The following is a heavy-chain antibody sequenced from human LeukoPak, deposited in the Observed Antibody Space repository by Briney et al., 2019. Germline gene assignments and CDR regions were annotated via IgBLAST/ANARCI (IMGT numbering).Heavy chain of an antibody. CDR2: IYYSGST. J-gene: IGHJ2*01. Sequence: PSETLSLTCTVSGGSISSYYWSWIRQPPGKGLEWIGYIYYSGSTNYNPSLKSRVTISVDTSKNQFSLKLSSVTAADTAVYYCARRVDYGDYQPYWYFDLWGRGTLVTVSS. V-gene: IGHV4-59*08. CDR3: ARRVDYGDYQPYWYFDL. CDR1: GGSISSYY. D-gene: IGHD4-17*01.